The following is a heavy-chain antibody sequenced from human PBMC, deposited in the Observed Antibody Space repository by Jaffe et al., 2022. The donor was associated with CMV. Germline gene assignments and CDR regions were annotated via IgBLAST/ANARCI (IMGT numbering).Heavy chain of an antibody. CDR1: GFTFSNAW. D-gene: IGHD2-2*01. J-gene: IGHJ6*02. V-gene: IGHV3-15*01. CDR2: IKSKTDGGTT. Sequence: EVQLVESGGGLVKPGGSLRLSCAASGFTFSNAWMSWVRQAPGKGLEWVGRIKSKTDGGTTDYAAPVKGRFTISRDDSKNTLYLQMNSLKTEDTAVYYCTTTAAGRTAGYYGMDVWGQGTTVTVSS. CDR3: TTTAAGRTAGYYGMDV.